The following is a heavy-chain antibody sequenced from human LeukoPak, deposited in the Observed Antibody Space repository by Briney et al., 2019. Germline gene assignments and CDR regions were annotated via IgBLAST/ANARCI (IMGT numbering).Heavy chain of an antibody. D-gene: IGHD3-22*01. Sequence: SQTLSLTCTVSGGSISSGGYYWSWIRQHPGKGLEWIGYIYYSGSTYYNPSLKSRVTISVDTSKNQFSLKLSSVTAADTAVYYCARVGPLVSSNDYYDSSGYYYVPYFDYWGQGTLVTVSS. CDR1: GGSISSGGYY. V-gene: IGHV4-31*03. CDR2: IYYSGST. CDR3: ARVGPLVSSNDYYDSSGYYYVPYFDY. J-gene: IGHJ4*02.